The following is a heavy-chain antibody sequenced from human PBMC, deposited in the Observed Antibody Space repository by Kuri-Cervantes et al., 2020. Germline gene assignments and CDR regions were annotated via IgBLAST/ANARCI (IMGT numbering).Heavy chain of an antibody. J-gene: IGHJ4*02. CDR1: GFTVSSNY. D-gene: IGHD5-24*01. CDR2: ISSSSSYI. Sequence: GGSLRLSCAASGFTVSSNYMSWVRQAPGKGLEWVSSISSSSSYIYYADSVKGRFTISRDNAKNSLYLQMNSLRAEDTAVYYCARGGLGRDGYNFLYWGQGTLVTVSS. CDR3: ARGGLGRDGYNFLY. V-gene: IGHV3-21*01.